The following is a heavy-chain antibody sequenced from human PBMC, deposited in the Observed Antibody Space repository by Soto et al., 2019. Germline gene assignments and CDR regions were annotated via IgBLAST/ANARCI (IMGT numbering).Heavy chain of an antibody. Sequence: QVQLQESGPGLVKPSETLSLTCTVSGGSISSYYWSWIRQPPGKGLEWIGYIYYSGSTNYNPSLKSRVTISVDTSKTQFSLKLSSVTAADTAVYYCARLGGYYQAVDYWGQGTLVTVSS. J-gene: IGHJ4*02. CDR3: ARLGGYYQAVDY. CDR1: GGSISSYY. CDR2: IYYSGST. D-gene: IGHD3-22*01. V-gene: IGHV4-59*08.